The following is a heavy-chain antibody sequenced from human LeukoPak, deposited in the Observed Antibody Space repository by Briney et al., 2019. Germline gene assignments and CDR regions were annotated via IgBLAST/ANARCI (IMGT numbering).Heavy chain of an antibody. D-gene: IGHD1-1*01. Sequence: GSLRLSCAASGFTFSSYGMSWVRQAPGKGLEWVSAISGSGGSTYYADSVKGRFTISRDNSKNTLYLQMNSLRAEDTAVYYCAREYTWNNGGDYFDFWGQGTLVTVSS. V-gene: IGHV3-23*01. J-gene: IGHJ4*02. CDR2: ISGSGGST. CDR3: AREYTWNNGGDYFDF. CDR1: GFTFSSYG.